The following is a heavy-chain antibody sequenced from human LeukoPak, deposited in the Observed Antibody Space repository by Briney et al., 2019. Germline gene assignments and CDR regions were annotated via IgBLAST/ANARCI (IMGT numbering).Heavy chain of an antibody. CDR1: GGSFSGYY. CDR3: ARGGPHWFQH. CDR2: INHSGST. V-gene: IGHV4-34*01. Sequence: SETLSLTCAVYGGSFSGYYWSWIRQPPGKGLEWIGEINHSGSTNYNPSLKSRVTISVDTSKNQFSLKLSSVTAADTAVYYGARGGPHWFQHWGQGTLVTVSS. J-gene: IGHJ1*01.